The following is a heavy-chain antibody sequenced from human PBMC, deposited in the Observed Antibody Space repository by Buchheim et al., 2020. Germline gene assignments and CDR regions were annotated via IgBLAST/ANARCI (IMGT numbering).Heavy chain of an antibody. V-gene: IGHV3-74*01. Sequence: EVQLVESGGGLVQPGGSLRLSCAASGFTFSSYCMHWVRQAPVKGLVWVSRINSDGSSTSYADSVKGRFTISRDNAKNTLYLQMNSLRAEDTAVYYCARDATLGYYDFWSGYSGAYYFDYWGQGTL. CDR1: GFTFSSYC. J-gene: IGHJ4*02. D-gene: IGHD3-3*01. CDR2: INSDGSST. CDR3: ARDATLGYYDFWSGYSGAYYFDY.